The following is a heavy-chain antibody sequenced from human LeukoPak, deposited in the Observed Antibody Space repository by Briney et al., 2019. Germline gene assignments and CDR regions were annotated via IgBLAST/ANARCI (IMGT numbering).Heavy chain of an antibody. Sequence: PGGSLRLSCAASGFTFSNYAIHWVRQAPGKGLEWVAFIRYDGSNKYYVDSVKGRFTISRDNSKNTLYLQMNSLRAEDTAVYYCAKPSLYCYDTSGYYRYWYFDLWGRGTLVTVSS. V-gene: IGHV3-30*02. CDR2: IRYDGSNK. J-gene: IGHJ2*01. CDR1: GFTFSNYA. CDR3: AKPSLYCYDTSGYYRYWYFDL. D-gene: IGHD3-22*01.